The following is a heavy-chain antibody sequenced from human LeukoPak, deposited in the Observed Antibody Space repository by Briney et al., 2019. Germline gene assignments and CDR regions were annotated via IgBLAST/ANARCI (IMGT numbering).Heavy chain of an antibody. Sequence: ASVKVSCKASGYTFTSYEINWVRQAPGQGLEWMGWMNPNSGDTAYAQKFQGRITMTRSTSISTAYLELSSLRSEDTAVYYCARGLGTYDSSELTWPMISFWGQGALVTVSS. D-gene: IGHD3-22*01. J-gene: IGHJ4*02. CDR2: MNPNSGDT. V-gene: IGHV1-8*01. CDR1: GYTFTSYE. CDR3: ARGLGTYDSSELTWPMISF.